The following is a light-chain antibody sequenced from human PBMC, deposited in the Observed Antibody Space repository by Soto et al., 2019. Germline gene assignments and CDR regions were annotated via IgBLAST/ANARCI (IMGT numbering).Light chain of an antibody. J-gene: IGLJ3*02. CDR3: PSWDDTLSGVV. V-gene: IGLV1-36*01. CDR2: CDD. CDR1: SSNIGNNA. Sequence: QSVLTQPPSVSGAPGQRVTISCSGSSSNIGNNAVNWYQQLPGKAPRALIYCDDLLPSGVSKRFSGSKSGTSVSLAISGLQSDDEADYYCPSWDDTLSGVVFGGGTKLTVL.